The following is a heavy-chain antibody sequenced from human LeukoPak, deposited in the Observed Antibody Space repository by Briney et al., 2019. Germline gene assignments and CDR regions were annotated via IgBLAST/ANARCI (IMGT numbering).Heavy chain of an antibody. Sequence: GGSLRLSCAASGFTFSDYYMSWIRQAPGKGLEWVSYISNSGSTIYYADSLKGRFTVSRDNAKNSLYLQMNSLRAEDTALYYCARDLGVVALSYYYYYMDVWGKGTTVTVSS. D-gene: IGHD2-21*01. V-gene: IGHV3-11*01. CDR1: GFTFSDYY. CDR3: ARDLGVVALSYYYYYMDV. J-gene: IGHJ6*03. CDR2: ISNSGSTI.